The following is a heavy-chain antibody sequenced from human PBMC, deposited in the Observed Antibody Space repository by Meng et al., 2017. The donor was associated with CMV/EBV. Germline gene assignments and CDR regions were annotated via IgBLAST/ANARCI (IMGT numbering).Heavy chain of an antibody. Sequence: KVSCKGSGYSFTSYWIGWVRQMPGKGLEWMGIIYPGDSDTRYSPSFQGQVTISADKSISTAYLQWSSLKASDTAMYYCARPLFGTYYYDSSGSQGAFDIWGQGTMVTVSS. CDR2: IYPGDSDT. D-gene: IGHD3-22*01. CDR3: ARPLFGTYYYDSSGSQGAFDI. J-gene: IGHJ3*02. CDR1: GYSFTSYW. V-gene: IGHV5-51*01.